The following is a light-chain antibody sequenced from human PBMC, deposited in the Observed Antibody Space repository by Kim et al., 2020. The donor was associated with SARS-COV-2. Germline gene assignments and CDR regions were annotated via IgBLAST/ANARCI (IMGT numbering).Light chain of an antibody. V-gene: IGLV3-1*01. J-gene: IGLJ1*01. CDR1: KLGDKY. CDR2: EDN. CDR3: QAWDSSTGV. Sequence: VSPGQTATITCSGDKLGDKYACWYQQKPGQSTLLVIYEDNKRPSGIPERFSGSNSGNTATLTISGTQAMDEADYYCQAWDSSTGVFGTGTKVTVL.